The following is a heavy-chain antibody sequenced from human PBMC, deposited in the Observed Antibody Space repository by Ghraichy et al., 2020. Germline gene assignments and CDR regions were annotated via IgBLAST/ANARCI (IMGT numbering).Heavy chain of an antibody. J-gene: IGHJ4*02. CDR2: ISGSGGST. CDR3: AKDPFPYCGGDCYVDY. CDR1: GFTFSSYA. Sequence: LSLTCAASGFTFSSYAMSWVRQAPGKGLEWVSAISGSGGSTYYADSVKGRFTISRDNSKNTLYLQMNSLRAEDTAVYYCAKDPFPYCGGDCYVDYWGQGTLVTVSS. V-gene: IGHV3-23*01. D-gene: IGHD2-21*02.